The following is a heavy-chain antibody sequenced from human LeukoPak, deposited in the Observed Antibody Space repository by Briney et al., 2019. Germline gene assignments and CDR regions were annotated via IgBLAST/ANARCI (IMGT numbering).Heavy chain of an antibody. D-gene: IGHD3-10*01. CDR2: ISPSADIK. V-gene: IGHV3-23*01. Sequence: PGGSLRLSCAASGFTFSNHGMNWVRQAPGKGLEWVSGISPSADIKYYADSVKGRFTISRDNSKNMLYLEVISLTADDAAVYYCAKDPHGPGSIPNYMDVWGKGTTVTISS. J-gene: IGHJ6*03. CDR1: GFTFSNHG. CDR3: AKDPHGPGSIPNYMDV.